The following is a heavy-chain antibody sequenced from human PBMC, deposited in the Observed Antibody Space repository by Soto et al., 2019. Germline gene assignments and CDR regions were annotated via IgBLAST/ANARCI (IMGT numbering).Heavy chain of an antibody. Sequence: PSETLSLTCTFSCGSITTGGYYWSWIRQLPGKGLEWIGHRYYSESTYYNPSLKSRVSISLDTSKNQFSLKLSFVTAADTAMYYCARTKCSGGSCYSWSLDYWGQGTPVTV. CDR1: CGSITTGGYY. CDR3: ARTKCSGGSCYSWSLDY. CDR2: RYYSEST. V-gene: IGHV4-31*03. D-gene: IGHD2-15*01. J-gene: IGHJ4*02.